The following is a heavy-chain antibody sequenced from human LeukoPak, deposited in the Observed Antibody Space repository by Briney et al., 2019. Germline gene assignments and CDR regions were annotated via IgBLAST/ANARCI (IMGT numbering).Heavy chain of an antibody. CDR3: ARREYSSSWNDAFDI. J-gene: IGHJ3*02. CDR2: IYYSGST. Sequence: SETLSLTCTVSGGSISSYYWSWIRQPPGKGLEWIGYIYYSGSTNYNPSLKSRVTISVDTSKNQFSLKLSSVTAADTAVYYCARREYSSSWNDAFDIWGQGTMVTVSS. CDR1: GGSISSYY. D-gene: IGHD6-13*01. V-gene: IGHV4-59*08.